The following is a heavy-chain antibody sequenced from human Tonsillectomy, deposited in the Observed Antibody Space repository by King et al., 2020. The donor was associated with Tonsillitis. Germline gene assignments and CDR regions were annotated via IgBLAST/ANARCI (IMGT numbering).Heavy chain of an antibody. V-gene: IGHV4-31*01. CDR3: ARGCGGGDCRLDY. Sequence: VQLQESGPGLVKPSQTLSLTCTVSGDSISSGDYYWNWIRQRPGRGLEWIGYIYYTGSTYYNPSLKSQVTISVDTSENQFSLNLRSVTAADTAVYYCARGCGGGDCRLDYWGQGTLVTVSS. CDR2: IYYTGST. CDR1: GDSISSGDYY. D-gene: IGHD2-21*02. J-gene: IGHJ4*02.